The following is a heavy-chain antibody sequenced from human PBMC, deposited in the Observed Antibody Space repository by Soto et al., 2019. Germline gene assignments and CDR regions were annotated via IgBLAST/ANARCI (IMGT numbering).Heavy chain of an antibody. J-gene: IGHJ4*02. Sequence: SQTLSLPFAISGDSVSSNSAAWNLIRQSPSRGLEWLGRTYYRSKWYSGYALSVKSRITINPDTSKNQFSLQLKSVTPEDTAVYYCARIVGGTADYWGQGTLVTVSS. V-gene: IGHV6-1*01. D-gene: IGHD1-26*01. CDR2: TYYRSKWYS. CDR1: GDSVSSNSAA. CDR3: ARIVGGTADY.